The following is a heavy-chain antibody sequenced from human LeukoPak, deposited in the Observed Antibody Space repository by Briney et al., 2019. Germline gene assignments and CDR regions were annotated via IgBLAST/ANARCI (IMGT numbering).Heavy chain of an antibody. Sequence: SETLSLTCAVYGGSLSGYYWSWIRQPPGKGLEWIGEINHSGSTNYNPSLKSRVTISVDTSKNQFSLKLSSVTAADTAVYYCAREGAATHLPFDYWGQGTLVTVSS. D-gene: IGHD6-25*01. J-gene: IGHJ4*02. V-gene: IGHV4-34*01. CDR1: GGSLSGYY. CDR2: INHSGST. CDR3: AREGAATHLPFDY.